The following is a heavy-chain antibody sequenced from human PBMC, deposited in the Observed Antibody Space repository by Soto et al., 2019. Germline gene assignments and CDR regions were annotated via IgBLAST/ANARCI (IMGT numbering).Heavy chain of an antibody. Sequence: GGSLRLSCAASGFTFNSYTMSWVRQSPGKGLEWVSSISGSSSYIYYSDSLKGRFTISRDDAKNSLYLQMNSLRAEDTAVYYCAREAVAVAAHGDYGMVVWGQGTTVTVSS. J-gene: IGHJ6*02. CDR3: AREAVAVAAHGDYGMVV. D-gene: IGHD6-19*01. CDR2: ISGSSSYI. CDR1: GFTFNSYT. V-gene: IGHV3-21*01.